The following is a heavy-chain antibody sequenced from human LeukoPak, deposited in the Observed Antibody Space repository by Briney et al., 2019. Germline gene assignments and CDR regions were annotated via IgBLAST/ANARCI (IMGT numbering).Heavy chain of an antibody. Sequence: SETLSLTCAVYGGSFSGYYWSWIRQPPGKGLEWIGEINHCGSNNYNPSLKSRVTISVDTSKNQFSLKLSSVTAADTAVYYCARGPLGGYDFWSGYRTYNWFDPWGQGTLVTVSS. V-gene: IGHV4-34*01. D-gene: IGHD3-3*01. J-gene: IGHJ5*02. CDR1: GGSFSGYY. CDR3: ARGPLGGYDFWSGYRTYNWFDP. CDR2: INHCGSN.